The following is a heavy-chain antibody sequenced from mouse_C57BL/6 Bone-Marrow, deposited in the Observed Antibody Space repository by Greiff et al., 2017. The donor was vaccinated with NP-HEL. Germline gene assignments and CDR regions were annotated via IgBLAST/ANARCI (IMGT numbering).Heavy chain of an antibody. CDR2: ICSGGSYT. V-gene: IGHV5-6*01. J-gene: IGHJ1*03. D-gene: IGHD1-1*01. Sequence: EVHLVESGGDLVKPGGSLKLSCAASGFTFSSYGMSWVRQTPDKRLEWVATICSGGSYTYYPDSVKWRFTITRDNDKHTLYLQVSRRKSKDTAMYYCAIETYYYGSSPWYFDVWGTGTTVTVSS. CDR1: GFTFSSYG. CDR3: AIETYYYGSSPWYFDV.